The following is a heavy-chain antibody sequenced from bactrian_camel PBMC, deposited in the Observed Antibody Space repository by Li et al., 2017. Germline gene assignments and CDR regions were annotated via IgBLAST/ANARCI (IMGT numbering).Heavy chain of an antibody. Sequence: VQLVESGGGLVQPGGSLALSCAASGFTFSDYAMNWVRQVPGKGLEWVSRINPASGRTYYADSVKGRFTISLDDSKNTWYLQMNSLKPEDAAMYYCAAEPRGSAYWGQGTQVTVS. CDR1: GFTFSDYA. V-gene: IGHV3S31*01. D-gene: IGHD3*01. J-gene: IGHJ4*01. CDR2: INPASGRT. CDR3: AAEPRGSAY.